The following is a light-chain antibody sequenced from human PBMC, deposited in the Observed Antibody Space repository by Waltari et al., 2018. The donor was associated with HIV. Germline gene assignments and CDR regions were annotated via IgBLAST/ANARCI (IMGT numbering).Light chain of an antibody. CDR2: VVS. Sequence: QSALTQPASVSGSPGQSITISCTGTSSDVGGSTYVPWYPQHPGKAPKLMIYVVSNRPSGVSNRFSGSKSGNTASLTISGLQAEDEADYYCSSYTSSSTGVVFGGGTKLTVL. V-gene: IGLV2-14*03. CDR3: SSYTSSSTGVV. CDR1: SSDVGGSTY. J-gene: IGLJ2*01.